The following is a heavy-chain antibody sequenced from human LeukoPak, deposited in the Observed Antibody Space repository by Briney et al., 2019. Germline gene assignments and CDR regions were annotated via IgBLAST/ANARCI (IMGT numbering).Heavy chain of an antibody. Sequence: PGESLTLSCTGSGYSFTNYWIGWVRQMPGKGLEWMGFIYPGDSDTRYSPSFQGQVTISVDKSISTAYLHWSSLKATDTAMYYCATARRDGCNYRDYWGQGTLVTVSS. J-gene: IGHJ4*02. D-gene: IGHD5-24*01. CDR1: GYSFTNYW. V-gene: IGHV5-51*03. CDR2: IYPGDSDT. CDR3: ATARRDGCNYRDY.